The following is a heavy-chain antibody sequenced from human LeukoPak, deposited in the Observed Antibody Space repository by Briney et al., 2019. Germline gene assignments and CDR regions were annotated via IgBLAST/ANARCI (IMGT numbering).Heavy chain of an antibody. CDR2: ISSSSSTI. CDR1: GFTVSSNY. Sequence: GGSLRLSCAASGFTVSSNYMSWVRQAPGKGLEWVSYISSSSSTIYYADSVKGRFTISRDNAKNSLYLQMNSLRAEDTAVYYCAGDALNRYNWNVDWFDPWGQGTLVTVSS. J-gene: IGHJ5*02. CDR3: AGDALNRYNWNVDWFDP. D-gene: IGHD1-20*01. V-gene: IGHV3-48*01.